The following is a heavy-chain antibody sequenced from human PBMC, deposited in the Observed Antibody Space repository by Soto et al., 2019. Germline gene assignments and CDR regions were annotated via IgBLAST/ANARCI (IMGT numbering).Heavy chain of an antibody. Sequence: EASVKVSCKASGYTFTSYGISWVRQAPGQGLEWMGWISAYNGNTNYAQKLQGRVTMTTDTSTSTAYMELRSLRFDDTAVYYCARDQYMITFGGVIAHYYYSGMDVCGQGTTVTV. CDR3: ARDQYMITFGGVIAHYYYSGMDV. CDR2: ISAYNGNT. J-gene: IGHJ6*02. D-gene: IGHD3-16*02. CDR1: GYTFTSYG. V-gene: IGHV1-18*01.